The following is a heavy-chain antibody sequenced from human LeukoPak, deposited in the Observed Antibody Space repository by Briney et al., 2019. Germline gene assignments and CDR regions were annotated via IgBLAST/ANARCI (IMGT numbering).Heavy chain of an antibody. CDR2: IYTSGST. V-gene: IGHV4-4*07. CDR1: GGSISSYY. D-gene: IGHD3-10*01. CDR3: ARAGDYYVSGSYLGY. Sequence: SETLSLTCTVSGGSISSYYWSWIRQPAGKGLEWIGRIYTSGSTNYNPSLKSRVTISVDTSKNQFSLTLSSVTAADAAVYYCARAGDYYVSGSYLGYWGQGTLVTVSS. J-gene: IGHJ4*02.